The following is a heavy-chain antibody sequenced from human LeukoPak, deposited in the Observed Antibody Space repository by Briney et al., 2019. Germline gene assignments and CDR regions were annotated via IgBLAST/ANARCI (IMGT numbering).Heavy chain of an antibody. Sequence: GGSLRLSCAASGFTFSKYDMSWVRQAPGKGLEWVSVISASGGSAYHADSVKGRFNISRDNLENTVYLQMDSLRAEDTAIYYCATDYGGRYFDYWGQGTPVTVSS. J-gene: IGHJ4*02. CDR1: GFTFSKYD. V-gene: IGHV3-23*01. D-gene: IGHD4-23*01. CDR3: ATDYGGRYFDY. CDR2: ISASGGSA.